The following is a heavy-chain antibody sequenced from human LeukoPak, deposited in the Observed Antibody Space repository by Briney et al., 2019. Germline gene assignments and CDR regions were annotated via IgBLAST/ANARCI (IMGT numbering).Heavy chain of an antibody. J-gene: IGHJ4*02. V-gene: IGHV5-51*01. CDR2: IYPGDSDT. Sequence: GESLKISCKGSGYSFTSYWIAWVRQMPGKGLEWMGIIYPGDSDTRYSPSFQGQVTISADKSISTAYLQWSSLKASDTAMYYCARQRAGQLWLRENDYWGQGTLVTVSS. CDR1: GYSFTSYW. D-gene: IGHD5-18*01. CDR3: ARQRAGQLWLRENDY.